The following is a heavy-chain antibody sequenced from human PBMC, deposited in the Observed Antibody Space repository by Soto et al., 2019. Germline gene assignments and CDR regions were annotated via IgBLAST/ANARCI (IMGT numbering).Heavy chain of an antibody. CDR2: TYNRRST. J-gene: IGHJ6*01. CDR1: GGSITSSGYY. CDR3: ARGGIGFVHGLVDV. Sequence: QVQLQESGPGLVKPSQTLSLTCTVSGGSITSSGYYWRWIRQHPGEGLEWIGFTYNRRSTSYNPSLNSRVTISVDTSSNHFSLNLKSVTAADTAVYYCARGGIGFVHGLVDVWGQGTTVIVSS. V-gene: IGHV4-31*03. D-gene: IGHD3-10*01.